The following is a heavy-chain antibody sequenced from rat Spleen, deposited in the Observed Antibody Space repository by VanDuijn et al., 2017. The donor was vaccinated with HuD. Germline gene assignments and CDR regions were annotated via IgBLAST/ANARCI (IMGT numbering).Heavy chain of an antibody. J-gene: IGHJ2*01. CDR2: ITNTGGTT. D-gene: IGHD1-9*01. V-gene: IGHV5-25*01. CDR1: GFTFSNCD. CDR3: ARRHYGYTDYFDY. Sequence: EVQLVESGGGLVQPGRSMKLSCVASGFTFSNCDMAWVRQAPKKGLEWVASITNTGGTTYSPDSVKGRFTISRDNAKSTLSLHMDSLRIEDTATYYCARRHYGYTDYFDYWGQGVMVTVSS.